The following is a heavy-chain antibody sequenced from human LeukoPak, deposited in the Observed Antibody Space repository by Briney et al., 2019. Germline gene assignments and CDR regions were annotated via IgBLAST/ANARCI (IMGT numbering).Heavy chain of an antibody. CDR1: GYTFTGYY. J-gene: IGHJ4*02. V-gene: IGHV1-2*02. CDR3: APGGFDSNTFDY. CDR2: INPNTGGT. D-gene: IGHD3-9*01. Sequence: GASVKVSCKASGYTFTGYYLHWVRPAPGQGLEWMGWINPNTGGTKYAQKFQGRVTMTRDTSISTAYMELTSLRSDDTAVYYCAPGGFDSNTFDYWGQGSLVTVSS.